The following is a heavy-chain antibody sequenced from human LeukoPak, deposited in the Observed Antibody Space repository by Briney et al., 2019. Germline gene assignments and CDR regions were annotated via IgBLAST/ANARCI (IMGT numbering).Heavy chain of an antibody. D-gene: IGHD7-27*01. J-gene: IGHJ4*02. CDR1: GFIFTSYG. Sequence: GGSLRLSCTASGFIFTSYGMHWVRQVPGKGLEWVAGISYDGSDKWYEDSVKGRFTISRDNSKNTVYLQMNSLRAEDTAVYFCAKVHMPNCGTGYFDYWGQGTLVTVSS. V-gene: IGHV3-30*18. CDR3: AKVHMPNCGTGYFDY. CDR2: ISYDGSDK.